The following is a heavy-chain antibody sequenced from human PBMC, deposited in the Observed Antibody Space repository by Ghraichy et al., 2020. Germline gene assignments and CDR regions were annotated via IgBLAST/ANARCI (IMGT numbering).Heavy chain of an antibody. V-gene: IGHV3-23*01. CDR2: ISGSGDYT. CDR1: GFTFSSYA. D-gene: IGHD3-22*01. Sequence: GGSLRLSCAASGFTFSSYAMSWVRQAPGKGLEWVSDISGSGDYTYYADSVKGRFTISRDNSKNTLYLQMNSLRAEDTAVYYCAKALGAGYYYRLFDYWGQGTLVTVSS. CDR3: AKALGAGYYYRLFDY. J-gene: IGHJ4*02.